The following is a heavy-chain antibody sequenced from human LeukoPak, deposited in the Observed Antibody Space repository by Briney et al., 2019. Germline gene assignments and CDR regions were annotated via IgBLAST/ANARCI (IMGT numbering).Heavy chain of an antibody. V-gene: IGHV7-4-1*02. CDR1: GYTFTNYA. J-gene: IGHJ5*02. CDR3: AREYQLLGTVHNYFDP. D-gene: IGHD2-2*01. CDR2: INTNTGNP. Sequence: ASVKVSCKASGYTFTNYAVNWVRQAPGQGLEWMGWINTNTGNPTYAQGFTGRLVFSLDTSVSTAYLQISSLKAEDTAVYYCAREYQLLGTVHNYFDPWGQGTLVTVSS.